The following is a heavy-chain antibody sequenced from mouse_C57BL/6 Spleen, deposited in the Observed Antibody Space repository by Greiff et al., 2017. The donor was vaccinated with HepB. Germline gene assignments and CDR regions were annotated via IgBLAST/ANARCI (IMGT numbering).Heavy chain of an antibody. Sequence: EVQLQQSGPELVKPGDSVKISCKASGYSFTGYFMNWVMQSHGKSLEWIGRINPYNGDTFYNQKFKGKATLTVDKSSSTAHMELRSLTSEDSAVYYCAAITTVVANYAMDYWGQGTSVTVSS. CDR1: GYSFTGYF. J-gene: IGHJ4*01. CDR3: AAITTVVANYAMDY. D-gene: IGHD1-1*01. V-gene: IGHV1-20*01. CDR2: INPYNGDT.